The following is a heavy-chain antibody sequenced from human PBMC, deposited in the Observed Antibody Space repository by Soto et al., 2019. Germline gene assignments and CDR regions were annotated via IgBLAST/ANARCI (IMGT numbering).Heavy chain of an antibody. V-gene: IGHV4-4*02. Sequence: SETLSLTCAVSGGSISTSNWWSWVRQAPGKGLEWIGEIHHLGGTNYNPSLKSRVSISVDKSKNQFSLKLGSVTAPDTAVYYCARGSYASKFDSWGQGTLVTVSS. CDR2: IHHLGGT. J-gene: IGHJ4*02. CDR3: ARGSYASKFDS. CDR1: GGSISTSNW. D-gene: IGHD3-16*01.